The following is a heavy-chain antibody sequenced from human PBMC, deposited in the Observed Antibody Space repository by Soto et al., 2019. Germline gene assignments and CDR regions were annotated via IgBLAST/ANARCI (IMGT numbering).Heavy chain of an antibody. CDR1: GGTFSSYA. V-gene: IGHV1-69*01. D-gene: IGHD3-22*01. CDR3: AIGSYSYDSLGYDGTFEI. J-gene: IGHJ3*02. CDR2: IIPIFATA. Sequence: QVQLVQSGAEVKKPGSSVKGSCKASGGTFSSYAFNWVRQAPGQGLEWMGGIIPIFATASNAQKFQGRVTITAEESTSTAYMELSRLRSADTAVYYCAIGSYSYDSLGYDGTFEIWGQGTMVTVSS.